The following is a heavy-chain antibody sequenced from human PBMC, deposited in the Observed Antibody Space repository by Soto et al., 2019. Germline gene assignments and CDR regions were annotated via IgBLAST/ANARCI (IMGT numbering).Heavy chain of an antibody. CDR1: GYTFTTFG. J-gene: IGHJ6*02. Sequence: ASVKVSCKASGYTFTTFGISWVRQAPGQGLEWMGWISAYNGYTNYAQKLQGRVTMTTDTSTSTAYMELRSLRSDDTAVYYCAREGRTNGVFTYYYFGKDVWSQGTTVAVSS. D-gene: IGHD2-8*01. CDR2: ISAYNGYT. V-gene: IGHV1-18*01. CDR3: AREGRTNGVFTYYYFGKDV.